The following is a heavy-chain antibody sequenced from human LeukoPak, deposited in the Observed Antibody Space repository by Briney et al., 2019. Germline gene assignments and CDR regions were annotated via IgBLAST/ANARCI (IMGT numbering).Heavy chain of an antibody. Sequence: GGSLRLSCAASGFTFSSYAMSWVRQAPGKGLEWVSAISGSGGSTYYADSVKGRFTISRDNSKNTLYLQMNSLRAEDTAVYYCANGGRRFLEWLLWRYWGQGTLVTVSS. J-gene: IGHJ4*02. CDR2: ISGSGGST. V-gene: IGHV3-23*01. D-gene: IGHD3-3*01. CDR1: GFTFSSYA. CDR3: ANGGRRFLEWLLWRY.